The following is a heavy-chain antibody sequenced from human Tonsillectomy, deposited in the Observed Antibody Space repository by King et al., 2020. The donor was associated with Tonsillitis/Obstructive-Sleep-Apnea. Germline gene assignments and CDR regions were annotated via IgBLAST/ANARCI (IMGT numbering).Heavy chain of an antibody. CDR1: GGSISSYY. Sequence: QVQLQESGPGLVKPSETLSLTCTVSGGSISSYYWSWIRQPPGKGLEWIGYIYYSGSTNYNPSLKSRVTISVDTSKNQFSLKLSSVTAADTAVYYCARPGMVSAFDIWGQGTMVTVSS. D-gene: IGHD5-18*01. J-gene: IGHJ3*02. CDR2: IYYSGST. CDR3: ARPGMVSAFDI. V-gene: IGHV4-59*08.